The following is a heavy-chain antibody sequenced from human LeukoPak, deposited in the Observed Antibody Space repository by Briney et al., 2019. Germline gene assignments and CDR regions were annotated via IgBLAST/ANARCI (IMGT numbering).Heavy chain of an antibody. CDR2: ISSNGGST. D-gene: IGHD2-15*01. CDR1: GFTFSSYA. Sequence: GGSLRLSCAASGFTFSSYATHWVRQAPGKGLEYVSAISSNGGSTYYANSVKGRFTISRDNSKNTLYLQMGSLRAEDMAVYYCARSYCSGGSCHVYYFDYWGQGTLVTVSS. CDR3: ARSYCSGGSCHVYYFDY. J-gene: IGHJ4*02. V-gene: IGHV3-64*01.